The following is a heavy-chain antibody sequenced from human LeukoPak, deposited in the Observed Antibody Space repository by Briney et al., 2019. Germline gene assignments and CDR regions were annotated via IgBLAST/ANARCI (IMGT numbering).Heavy chain of an antibody. J-gene: IGHJ4*02. CDR3: ARHLSGVTGYTYGRGIDY. CDR2: IKKDGSEK. D-gene: IGHD5-18*01. V-gene: IGHV3-7*01. CDR1: GFTFSSYW. Sequence: GGSLRLSCAASGFTFSSYWMSWVRQAPGKGLEWVANIKKDGSEKYYVDSVKGRFTISRDNAKKSLYLQMNGLRAEDTAVYYCARHLSGVTGYTYGRGIDYWGQGTLVTVSS.